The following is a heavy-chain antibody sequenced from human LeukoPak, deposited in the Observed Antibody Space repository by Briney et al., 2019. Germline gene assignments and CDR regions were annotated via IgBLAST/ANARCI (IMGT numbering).Heavy chain of an antibody. CDR3: AKDLRVWDHPSFDY. CDR1: GFTFSSYA. V-gene: IGHV3-23*01. J-gene: IGHJ4*02. D-gene: IGHD3-10*01. CDR2: ISGSGGST. Sequence: GGSLRLSCAASGFTFSSYAMSWVRQAPGKGLEWVSAISGSGGSTYYADSVKGRFTISRDNSKNTLYLQMNGLRAEDTAVYYCAKDLRVWDHPSFDYWGQGTLVTVSS.